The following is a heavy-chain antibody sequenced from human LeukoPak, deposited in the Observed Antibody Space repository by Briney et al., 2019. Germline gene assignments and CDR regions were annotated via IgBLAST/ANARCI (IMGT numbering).Heavy chain of an antibody. CDR3: AREGYTSSWYSGYYYFDY. CDR2: INTSGST. CDR1: GGSISSGSYF. D-gene: IGHD6-13*01. Sequence: SETLSLTCTVSGGSISSGSYFWTWIRQPAGKRLEWIGRINTSGSTNYNPSHKSRVTISVDTSKNQFSLKLSSVTAADTAVFFCAREGYTSSWYSGYYYFDYWGQGTLVTVSS. V-gene: IGHV4-61*02. J-gene: IGHJ4*02.